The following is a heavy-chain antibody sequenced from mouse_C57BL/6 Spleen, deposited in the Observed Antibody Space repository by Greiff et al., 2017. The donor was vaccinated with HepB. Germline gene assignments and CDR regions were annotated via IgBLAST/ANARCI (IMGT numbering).Heavy chain of an antibody. CDR2: IHPNSGST. V-gene: IGHV1-64*01. D-gene: IGHD2-1*01. CDR3: ASPLYGNYGGYFDY. Sequence: QVQLQQPGAELVKPGASVKLSCKASGYTFTSYWMHWVKQRPGQGLEWIGMIHPNSGSTNYNEKFKSKATLTVDKSSSTAYMQLSSLTSEDSAVYYCASPLYGNYGGYFDYWGQGTTLTVSS. J-gene: IGHJ2*01. CDR1: GYTFTSYW.